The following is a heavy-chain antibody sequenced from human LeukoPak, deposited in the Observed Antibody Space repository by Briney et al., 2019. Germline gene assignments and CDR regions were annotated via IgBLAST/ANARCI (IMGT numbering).Heavy chain of an antibody. Sequence: GSSLRLSCAASGFPFSGSGMHWVRQAPGKGLEWVAVIWYDGSHQYYADSVKGRFTISRDNSKNTLYLQMNSLRAEDTAVYYCARDKYSGYDRWGQGTLVTVSS. CDR2: IWYDGSHQ. V-gene: IGHV3-33*01. CDR3: ARDKYSGYDR. D-gene: IGHD5-12*01. CDR1: GFPFSGSG. J-gene: IGHJ5*02.